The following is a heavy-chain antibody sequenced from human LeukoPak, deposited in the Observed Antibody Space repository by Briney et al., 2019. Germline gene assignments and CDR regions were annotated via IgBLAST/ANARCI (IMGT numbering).Heavy chain of an antibody. D-gene: IGHD3-22*01. Sequence: PGGSLRLSCAASGSTFSSYAMHWVRQAPGKGLEWVALISYDGTNKYYADSVKGRFTISRDNSKNTLYLEMNSLRAEDTAVYYCARGPPMYSYSSSAYHYDYFDYWGQGTLVTVSS. J-gene: IGHJ4*02. CDR1: GSTFSSYA. CDR2: ISYDGTNK. V-gene: IGHV3-30*04. CDR3: ARGPPMYSYSSSAYHYDYFDY.